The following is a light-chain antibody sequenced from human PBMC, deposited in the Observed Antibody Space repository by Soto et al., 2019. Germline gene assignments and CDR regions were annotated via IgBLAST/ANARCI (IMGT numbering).Light chain of an antibody. CDR3: QQRSSWPPT. Sequence: VLTQSPGTLSLSPGERATLSCRASQSVSTRLAWYQHRSGQAPRLLISSASIRATGIPDRFSGSGSGTDFTLTISSLEPEDFAVYYCQQRSSWPPTFGQGTRLE. CDR2: SAS. J-gene: IGKJ5*01. CDR1: QSVSTR. V-gene: IGKV3-11*01.